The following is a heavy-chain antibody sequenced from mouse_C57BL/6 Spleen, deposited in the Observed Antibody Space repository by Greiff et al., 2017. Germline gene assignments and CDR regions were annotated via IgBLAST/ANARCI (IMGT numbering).Heavy chain of an antibody. D-gene: IGHD1-1*01. Sequence: VQLQQPGAELVMPGASVKLSCKASGYTFTSYWMHWVKQRPGQGLEWIGEIDPSDSYTNYNQKFKGKSTLTVDKSSSTAYMQLSSLTSEDSAVYYCARWRGSSYDYWGKGTTLTVSS. V-gene: IGHV1-69*01. CDR1: GYTFTSYW. J-gene: IGHJ2*01. CDR3: ARWRGSSYDY. CDR2: IDPSDSYT.